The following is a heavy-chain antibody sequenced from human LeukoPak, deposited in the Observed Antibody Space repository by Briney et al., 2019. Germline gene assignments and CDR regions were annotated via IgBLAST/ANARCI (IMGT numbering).Heavy chain of an antibody. J-gene: IGHJ4*02. D-gene: IGHD1-26*01. CDR2: MNPNSGNT. CDR1: VYTFTSYD. CDR3: ARGRGVKWELRGGFDY. V-gene: IGHV1-8*01. Sequence: ASVKVSCKASVYTFTSYDINWVRQATGQGLEWVGWMNPNSGNTGYAQKFQGRVTMTRNTSISTAYMELSSLRSEDTAVYYCARGRGVKWELRGGFDYWGQGTLVTVSS.